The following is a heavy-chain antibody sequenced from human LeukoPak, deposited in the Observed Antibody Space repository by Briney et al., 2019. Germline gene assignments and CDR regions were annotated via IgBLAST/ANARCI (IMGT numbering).Heavy chain of an antibody. Sequence: ASVKVSCKASGYTFTSYDINWVRQATGQGLEWMGWMNPNSGNTGYAQKFQGRVTMTRNTSISTAYMELSSLRSEDAAVYYCARYSGSLYNWFDPWGQGTLVTVSS. CDR3: ARYSGSLYNWFDP. D-gene: IGHD1-26*01. V-gene: IGHV1-8*01. CDR2: MNPNSGNT. CDR1: GYTFTSYD. J-gene: IGHJ5*02.